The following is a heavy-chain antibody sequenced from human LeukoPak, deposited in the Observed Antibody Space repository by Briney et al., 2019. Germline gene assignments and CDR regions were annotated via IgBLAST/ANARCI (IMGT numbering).Heavy chain of an antibody. Sequence: GGSLRLSCAASGFTFSDYYMTWIRPAPGKGLEYVSAISSNGGSTYYANSVKGRFTISRDNSKNTLYLQMDSLRAEDMAVYYCASSNYWGQGTLVTVSS. V-gene: IGHV3-64*01. J-gene: IGHJ4*02. CDR3: ASSNY. CDR2: ISSNGGST. CDR1: GFTFSDYY.